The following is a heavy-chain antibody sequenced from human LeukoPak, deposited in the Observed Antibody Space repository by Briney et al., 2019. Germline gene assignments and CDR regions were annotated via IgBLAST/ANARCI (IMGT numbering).Heavy chain of an antibody. CDR1: GYSFTSYW. V-gene: IGHV5-51*01. J-gene: IGHJ6*02. CDR2: IYPGDSDT. D-gene: IGHD3-10*01. CDR3: AIPSTMVRGVTNYYGMDI. Sequence: GQSLQISCKGSGYSFTSYWIGWVRQMPGKGLEWMGIIYPGDSDTRYSPSFQGQVTISADKSISTAYLQWSSLKASDTAMYYCAIPSTMVRGVTNYYGMDIWGQGTTVTVSS.